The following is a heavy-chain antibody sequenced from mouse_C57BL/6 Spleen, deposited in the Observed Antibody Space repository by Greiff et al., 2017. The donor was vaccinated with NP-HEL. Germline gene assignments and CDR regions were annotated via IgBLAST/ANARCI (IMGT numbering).Heavy chain of an antibody. D-gene: IGHD1-1*01. CDR1: GFTFSSYG. J-gene: IGHJ2*01. Sequence: DVLLVESGGDLVKPGGSLKLSCAASGFTFSSYGMSWVRQTPDKSLEWVATISSGGSYTYYPASLKGRFTLSGDNATNTLYLQLSGLKSEDTVTYYCARVEGSSYEDDFDYWGQGTTLTVSS. CDR2: ISSGGSYT. CDR3: ARVEGSSYEDDFDY. V-gene: IGHV5-6*01.